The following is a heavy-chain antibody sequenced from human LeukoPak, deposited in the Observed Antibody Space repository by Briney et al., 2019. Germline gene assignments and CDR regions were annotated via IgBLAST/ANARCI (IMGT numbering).Heavy chain of an antibody. CDR3: AREHDYGGNFLDY. J-gene: IGHJ4*02. D-gene: IGHD4-23*01. CDR1: GFTFISYN. Sequence: PGGSLRLSCAASGFTFISYNMNWVRQAPGKGLEWVSSISSSSSSYKYYADSVKGRFTVSRDNAKNSLYLQMNSLRAEDTAVYYCAREHDYGGNFLDYWGQGTLVTVSS. V-gene: IGHV3-21*01. CDR2: ISSSSSSYK.